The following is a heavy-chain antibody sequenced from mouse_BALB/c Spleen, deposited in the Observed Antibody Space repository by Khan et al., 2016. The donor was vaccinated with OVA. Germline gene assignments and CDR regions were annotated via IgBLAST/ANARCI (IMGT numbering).Heavy chain of an antibody. Sequence: EVLLVESGGALVKPGGSLKLSCAASGFTFSTYAMSWVRQTPEKRLEWVATISSDGDYTYYPDNVTGRFTLSRDNAKNTLYLQMSSLRSEDTAMYYCARSPYGNFAYWGQGTLVTVAA. J-gene: IGHJ3*01. D-gene: IGHD2-1*01. CDR2: ISSDGDYT. V-gene: IGHV5-9-3*01. CDR3: ARSPYGNFAY. CDR1: GFTFSTYA.